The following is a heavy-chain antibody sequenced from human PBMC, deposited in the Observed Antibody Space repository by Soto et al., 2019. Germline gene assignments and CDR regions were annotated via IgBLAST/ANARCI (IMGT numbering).Heavy chain of an antibody. D-gene: IGHD4-17*01. Sequence: PSETLSLTCTVSGGSISSSSYYWGWIRQPPGKGLEWIGSIYYSGSTNYNPSLKSRVTISVDTSKNQFSLKLSSVTAADTAVYYCARVDYGDYVGLSYFQHWGQGTLVTVSS. J-gene: IGHJ1*01. V-gene: IGHV4-39*07. CDR3: ARVDYGDYVGLSYFQH. CDR1: GGSISSSSYY. CDR2: IYYSGST.